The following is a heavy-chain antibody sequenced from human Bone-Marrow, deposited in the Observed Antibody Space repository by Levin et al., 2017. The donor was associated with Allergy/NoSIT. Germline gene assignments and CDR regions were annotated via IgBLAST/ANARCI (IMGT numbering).Heavy chain of an antibody. D-gene: IGHD3-9*01. CDR1: ELTFKTYT. J-gene: IGHJ3*02. CDR3: AREGDILTGHDDVFDI. CDR2: ITGAEGNT. V-gene: IGHV3-21*04. Sequence: LSLTCVASELTFKTYTMAWVRQAPGKGLEWVSSITGAEGNTHYADSVKGRFTISRDNGQNSLFLQMNSLRVEDTAIYYCAREGDILTGHDDVFDIWGQGTMVTVSS.